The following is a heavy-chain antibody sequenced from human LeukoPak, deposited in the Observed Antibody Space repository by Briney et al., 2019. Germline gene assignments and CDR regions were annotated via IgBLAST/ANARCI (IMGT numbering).Heavy chain of an antibody. V-gene: IGHV3-7*01. CDR3: ASGVYHFDY. J-gene: IGHJ4*02. D-gene: IGHD5/OR15-5a*01. CDR2: INQDGSEK. Sequence: GGSLRLSCLGTGLAFKNYWMTWVRQAPGKGLEWVANINQDGSEKYDLDSVKGRFTISRDNAKNSLYLQMNSLRAEDTAVYYCASGVYHFDYWGQGALVTVSS. CDR1: GLAFKNYW.